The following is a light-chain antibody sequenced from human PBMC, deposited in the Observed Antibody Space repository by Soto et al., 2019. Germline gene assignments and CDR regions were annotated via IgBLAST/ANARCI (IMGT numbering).Light chain of an antibody. CDR2: DVI. CDR3: SSYAGRNKYV. V-gene: IGLV2-8*01. J-gene: IGLJ1*01. Sequence: QSVLTQPPSASGSPGQSVTISCTGTSSDVGGYNYVSWYQQYPGKAPKLMIHDVIKRPSGVPDRFSASKSGNTAFLTVSGLQAEDEADYYCSSYAGRNKYVFGPGTKVTVL. CDR1: SSDVGGYNY.